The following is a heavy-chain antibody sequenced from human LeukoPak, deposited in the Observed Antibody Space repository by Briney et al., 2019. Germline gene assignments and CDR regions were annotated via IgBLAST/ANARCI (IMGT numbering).Heavy chain of an antibody. J-gene: IGHJ4*02. D-gene: IGHD1-14*01. CDR3: AKDLPGESSYFDY. Sequence: GGSLRLSCATSGFTFSSYGMHWVRQAPGKGLEWVAFIRYDGSNKYYADSVKGRFTISRDNSKNTLYLQTNSLRAEDTAVYYCAKDLPGESSYFDYWGQGTLVTVSS. CDR2: IRYDGSNK. CDR1: GFTFSSYG. V-gene: IGHV3-30*02.